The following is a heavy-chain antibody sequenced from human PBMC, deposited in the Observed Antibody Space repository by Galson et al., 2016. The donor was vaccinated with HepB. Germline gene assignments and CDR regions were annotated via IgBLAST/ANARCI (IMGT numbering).Heavy chain of an antibody. D-gene: IGHD3-22*01. CDR1: GGSFSTYY. J-gene: IGHJ4*02. Sequence: ETLSLTCTISGGSFSTYYWSWIRQPPGKGLEWIGYIYYSGSTNYTPSLKSRVTISVDTSMNQFSLKLSSLTAADTAVDYCARTEPSSGFHYWGQGTLVTVSS. V-gene: IGHV4-59*08. CDR2: IYYSGST. CDR3: ARTEPSSGFHY.